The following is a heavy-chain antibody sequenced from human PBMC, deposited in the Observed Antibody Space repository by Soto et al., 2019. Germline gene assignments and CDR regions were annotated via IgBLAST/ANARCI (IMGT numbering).Heavy chain of an antibody. CDR2: IIPIFGTA. Sequence: QVQLVQSGAEVKKPGSSVKVSCKASGGTFSSYAISWVRQAPGQGLEWMGGIIPIFGTANYAQKFQGRVTITADESTSTAYIELSSLRSEDTAVYYCARDRECSGGSCYSAWFDPWGQGSLVSVSS. J-gene: IGHJ5*02. CDR3: ARDRECSGGSCYSAWFDP. CDR1: GGTFSSYA. D-gene: IGHD2-15*01. V-gene: IGHV1-69*01.